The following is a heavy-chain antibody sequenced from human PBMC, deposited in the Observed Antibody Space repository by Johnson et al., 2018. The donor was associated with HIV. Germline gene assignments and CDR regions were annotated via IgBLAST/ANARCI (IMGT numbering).Heavy chain of an antibody. J-gene: IGHJ3*02. CDR3: ARDGPRGSYGAFDI. Sequence: QVQLVESGGGLVKPGGSLKLSCAASGFTFSDYYMSWIRQAPGKGLEWVSYISSSGSTIYHAASVKGRFTISRDNAKNSLYLQMNSLRAEDTALYYCARDGPRGSYGAFDIWGQGTMVTVSS. V-gene: IGHV3-11*01. CDR2: ISSSGSTI. D-gene: IGHD1-26*01. CDR1: GFTFSDYY.